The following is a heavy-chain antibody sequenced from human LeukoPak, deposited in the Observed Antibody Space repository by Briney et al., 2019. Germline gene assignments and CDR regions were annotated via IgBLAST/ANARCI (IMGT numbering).Heavy chain of an antibody. CDR3: AGLRGSIVVVMEDYFDY. Sequence: GESLKISCKGSGYSFTSYWIGWVRQMPGKGLEWMGIIYPGDSDTRYSPSFQGQVTISADKSISTAYLQWSSLKASDTAMFYCAGLRGSIVVVMEDYFDYWGQGTLVTVSS. CDR2: IYPGDSDT. V-gene: IGHV5-51*01. CDR1: GYSFTSYW. D-gene: IGHD3-22*01. J-gene: IGHJ4*02.